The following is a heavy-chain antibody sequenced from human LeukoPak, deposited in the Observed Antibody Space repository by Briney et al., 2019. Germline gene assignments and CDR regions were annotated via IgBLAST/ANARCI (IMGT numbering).Heavy chain of an antibody. CDR3: ARDNNWNYPDY. CDR1: GFTFISYW. Sequence: GGSLRLSCAASGFTFISYWMHWVRQDPGKGLVWVSRINADGSITRYADSVKGRFTISRDNAKNTLFLQMSSLRAEDTAVYYCARDNNWNYPDYWGQGTLVTVSS. CDR2: INADGSIT. D-gene: IGHD1-7*01. J-gene: IGHJ4*02. V-gene: IGHV3-74*01.